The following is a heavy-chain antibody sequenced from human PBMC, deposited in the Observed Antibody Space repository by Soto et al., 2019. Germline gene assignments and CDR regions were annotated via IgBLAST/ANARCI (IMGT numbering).Heavy chain of an antibody. J-gene: IGHJ4*02. D-gene: IGHD5-12*01. CDR2: INPSGGST. V-gene: IGHV1-46*01. CDR1: GYTFTSDY. Sequence: ASVKVACKASGYTFTSDYVHWGRQAPVQGLEWMGIINPSGGSTSYAQKFQGRVTMTRDTSTSTVYMELSSLRSEDTAVYYCARERVAAAGYGQWGQGTLVTVSS. CDR3: ARERVAAAGYGQ.